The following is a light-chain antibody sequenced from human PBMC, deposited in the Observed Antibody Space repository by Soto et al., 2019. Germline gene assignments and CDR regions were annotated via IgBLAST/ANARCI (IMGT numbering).Light chain of an antibody. CDR3: CPHARRSTFSL. J-gene: IGLJ1*01. Sequence: QSVLTQPASVSGSPGQSITISCTGTSSDVGSYNLVSWYQQHPGKAPKLMIYEGSKRPSGVSNRFSGSKSGNTASLTISGLQAEDEADYYCCPHARRSTFSLFGTGPNVTVL. V-gene: IGLV2-23*01. CDR1: SSDVGSYNL. CDR2: EGS.